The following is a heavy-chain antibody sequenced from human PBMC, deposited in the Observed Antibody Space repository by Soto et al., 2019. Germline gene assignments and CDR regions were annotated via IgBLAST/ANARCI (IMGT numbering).Heavy chain of an antibody. CDR2: IIPIFGTA. Sequence: QVQLVQSGAEVKKPGSSVKVSCKASGGTFSSYAISWVRQAPGQGLEWMGGIIPIFGTANYAQEFQGRVTITADESTSTAYMELSSLRSEDTAVYYCAREREYSSSWYAGGWFDPWGQGTLVTVSS. CDR1: GGTFSSYA. V-gene: IGHV1-69*01. D-gene: IGHD6-13*01. J-gene: IGHJ5*02. CDR3: AREREYSSSWYAGGWFDP.